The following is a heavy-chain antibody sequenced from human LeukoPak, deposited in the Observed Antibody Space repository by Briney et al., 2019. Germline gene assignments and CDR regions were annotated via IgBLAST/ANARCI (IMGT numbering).Heavy chain of an antibody. Sequence: GGSLRLSCAAAGFTFDDYAMHWVRQAPGKGLEWVSGISWNSGSIGYADSVKGRFTISRDNAKNSLYLQMNSLSAEDTALYYCAKDIIRYSSSPDAFDIWGQGTMVTVSS. J-gene: IGHJ3*02. D-gene: IGHD6-13*01. V-gene: IGHV3-9*01. CDR2: ISWNSGSI. CDR1: GFTFDDYA. CDR3: AKDIIRYSSSPDAFDI.